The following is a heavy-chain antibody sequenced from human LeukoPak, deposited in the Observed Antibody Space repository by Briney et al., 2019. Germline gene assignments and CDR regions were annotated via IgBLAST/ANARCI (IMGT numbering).Heavy chain of an antibody. CDR2: ISSSGNTI. J-gene: IGHJ4*02. Sequence: PGGSLRLSCAASGFTFSSYEMNWVRQAPGKGLEWVSYISSSGNTIYYADSVKGRFTISRDNAKSSLYLQMNSLRDEDTAVYYCAREGWGYSSSWYGFDYWGQGTLVTVSS. V-gene: IGHV3-48*03. CDR1: GFTFSSYE. D-gene: IGHD6-13*01. CDR3: AREGWGYSSSWYGFDY.